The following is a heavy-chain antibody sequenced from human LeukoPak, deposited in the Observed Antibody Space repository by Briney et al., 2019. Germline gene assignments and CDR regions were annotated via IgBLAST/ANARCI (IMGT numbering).Heavy chain of an antibody. CDR2: INHSEST. Sequence: NTSETLSLTCAVYGGSFSGYYWSWIRQPPGKGLEWIGEINHSESTNYNPSLKSRVTISVDTSKNQFSLKLSSVTAADTAVYYCARGRGRAVALDYWGQGTLVTVSS. CDR3: ARGRGRAVALDY. D-gene: IGHD6-19*01. CDR1: GGSFSGYY. V-gene: IGHV4-34*01. J-gene: IGHJ4*02.